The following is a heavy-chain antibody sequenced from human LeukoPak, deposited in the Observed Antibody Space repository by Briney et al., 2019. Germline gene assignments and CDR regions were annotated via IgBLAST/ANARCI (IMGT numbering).Heavy chain of an antibody. D-gene: IGHD3-3*01. J-gene: IGHJ6*03. CDR2: INHSGST. CDR3: ARGAYYDFWSGYYIRAMDV. CDR1: GGSFSGYY. Sequence: SETLSLTCAVYGGSFSGYYWSWVRQPPGKGLEWIGEINHSGSTNYNPSLKSRVTISVDTSKNQFSLTLSSVTAADTAVYYCARGAYYDFWSGYYIRAMDVWGKGTTVTVSS. V-gene: IGHV4-34*01.